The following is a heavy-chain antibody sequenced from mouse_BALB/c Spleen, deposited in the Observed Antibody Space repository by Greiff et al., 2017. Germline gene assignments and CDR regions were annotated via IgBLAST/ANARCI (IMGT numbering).Heavy chain of an antibody. Sequence: EVQLQESGPDLVKPSQSLSLTCNVTGYSITSGYSWHWIRQFPRNKLEWMGYIPSNGSTNYNPSLKSRITITRDTSKNQFFLQLNSVTTEDTATYYCASIYYDYGWFAYWGQGTLVTVSA. CDR3: ASIYYDYGWFAY. J-gene: IGHJ3*01. V-gene: IGHV3-1*02. D-gene: IGHD2-4*01. CDR1: GYSITSGYS. CDR2: IPSNGST.